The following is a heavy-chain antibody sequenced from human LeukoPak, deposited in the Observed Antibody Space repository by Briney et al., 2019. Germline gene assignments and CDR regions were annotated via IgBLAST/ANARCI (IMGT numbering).Heavy chain of an antibody. D-gene: IGHD3-10*01. CDR3: ATSYGSGNS. CDR1: GFTFSSYA. V-gene: IGHV3-30-3*01. J-gene: IGHJ4*02. CDR2: ISYDGSNK. Sequence: GGSLRLSCAASGFTFSSYAMHWVRQAPGKGLEWVAVISYDGSNKYYADSVKGRFTTSRDNSKNTLYLQMNSLRAEDTAVYYCATSYGSGNSWGQGTLVTVSS.